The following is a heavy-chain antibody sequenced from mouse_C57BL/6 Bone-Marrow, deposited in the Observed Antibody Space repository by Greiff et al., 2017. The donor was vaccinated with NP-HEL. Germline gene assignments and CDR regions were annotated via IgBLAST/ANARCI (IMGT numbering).Heavy chain of an antibody. Sequence: QVQLKQSGAELVRPGASVTLSCKASGYTFTDYEMHWVKQTPVHGLEWIGAIDPETGGTAYNQKFKGKAILTAAKSSSTAYMELRSLTSEDSAVYYCTRPGYYYGSSYGYFDVWGTGTTVTVSS. CDR2: IDPETGGT. V-gene: IGHV1-15*01. D-gene: IGHD1-1*01. CDR1: GYTFTDYE. J-gene: IGHJ1*03. CDR3: TRPGYYYGSSYGYFDV.